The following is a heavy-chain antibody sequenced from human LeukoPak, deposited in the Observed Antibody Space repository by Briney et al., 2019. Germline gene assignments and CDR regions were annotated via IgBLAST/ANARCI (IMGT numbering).Heavy chain of an antibody. CDR2: INPSGGST. CDR3: ASRLRSGIYGMDV. D-gene: IGHD4-17*01. CDR1: GGTFSSYA. J-gene: IGHJ6*02. V-gene: IGHV1-46*01. Sequence: ASVKVSCKASGGTFSSYAISWVRQAPGQGLEWMGIINPSGGSTSYAQKFQGRVTMTRDTSTSTVYMELSSLRSEDTAVYYCASRLRSGIYGMDVWGQGTTVTVSS.